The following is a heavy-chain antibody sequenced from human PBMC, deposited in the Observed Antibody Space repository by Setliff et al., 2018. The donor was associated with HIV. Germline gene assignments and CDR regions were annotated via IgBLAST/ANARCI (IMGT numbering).Heavy chain of an antibody. CDR2: ISGFNGNT. Sequence: ASVKVSCKASGYSFARYGLSWVRQAPGQGLEWMGWISGFNGNTKYAQSFQDRVAMTTETATSTAYMEMRSLRSDDTAVYFCARVPYRSAWFSGGHDAFDIWGQGTKVTVSS. V-gene: IGHV1-18*01. CDR3: ARVPYRSAWFSGGHDAFDI. D-gene: IGHD6-19*01. J-gene: IGHJ3*02. CDR1: GYSFARYG.